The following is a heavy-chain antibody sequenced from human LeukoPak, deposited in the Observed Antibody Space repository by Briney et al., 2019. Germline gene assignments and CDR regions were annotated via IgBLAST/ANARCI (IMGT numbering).Heavy chain of an antibody. CDR3: ARHESYGPIYYFDY. CDR2: IYHSGST. D-gene: IGHD5-18*01. Sequence: SETLSLTCTVSGGSISSGGYYWSWIRQPPGKGLEWIGYIYHSGSTYYNPSLKSRVTISVDRSKNQFSLKLSSVTAADTAVYYCARHESYGPIYYFDYWGQGTLVTVSS. CDR1: GGSISSGGYY. V-gene: IGHV4-30-2*01. J-gene: IGHJ4*02.